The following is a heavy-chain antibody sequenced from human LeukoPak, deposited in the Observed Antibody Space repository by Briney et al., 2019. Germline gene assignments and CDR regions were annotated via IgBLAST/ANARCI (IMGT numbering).Heavy chain of an antibody. V-gene: IGHV3-7*01. CDR1: GFTFSSYA. CDR2: IKQDGSEK. CDR3: ARVYGGKGGVFDY. D-gene: IGHD4-23*01. Sequence: PGGSLRLSCAASGFTFSSYAMSWVRQAPGKGLEWVANIKQDGSEKYYVDSVRGRFTISRDNAKNSLYLQMNSLRAEDTAVYYCARVYGGKGGVFDYWGQGTLVTVSS. J-gene: IGHJ4*02.